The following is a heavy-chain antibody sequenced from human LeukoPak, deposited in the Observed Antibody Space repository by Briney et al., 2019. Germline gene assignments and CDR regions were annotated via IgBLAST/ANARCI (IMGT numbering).Heavy chain of an antibody. Sequence: ASVKVSCKASGYTFTGYYMHWVRQAPGQGLEWMGWINPNSGGTNYAQKFQGRVTMTRDTSISTAYMELSRLRSDDTAVYYCARSPYSSGWYRYWGQGTLVTVSS. V-gene: IGHV1-2*02. D-gene: IGHD6-19*01. CDR2: INPNSGGT. J-gene: IGHJ4*02. CDR1: GYTFTGYY. CDR3: ARSPYSSGWYRY.